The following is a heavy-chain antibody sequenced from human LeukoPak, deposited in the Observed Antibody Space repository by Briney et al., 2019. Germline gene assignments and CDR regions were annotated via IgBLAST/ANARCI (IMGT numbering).Heavy chain of an antibody. CDR2: INHSGST. V-gene: IGHV4-34*01. CDR3: SLWFGEPSSGERAFDY. Sequence: SETLFLTCAVYGGSFCVYYWSCIRQPPGKGLEWIGEINHSGSTNYNPPLKSRVTISVYTSKTQFSLKLSSVPAADTAVYYCSLWFGEPSSGERAFDYWGQGTLVTVSS. D-gene: IGHD3-10*01. CDR1: GGSFCVYY. J-gene: IGHJ4*01.